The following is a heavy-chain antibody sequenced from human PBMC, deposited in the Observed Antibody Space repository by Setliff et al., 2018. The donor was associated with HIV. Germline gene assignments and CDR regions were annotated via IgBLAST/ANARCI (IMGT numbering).Heavy chain of an antibody. CDR2: VIPMYITV. Sequence: SVKVSCKASGGSFSGFGINWVRQAPGQGLEWMGGVIPMYITVNYAQKFQGRVTITTDESTSTAYMELSGLRSEDTAVYYCAKDDYGDYGSSYYFGMDVWGQGTTVTVSS. CDR1: GGSFSGFG. V-gene: IGHV1-69*05. J-gene: IGHJ6*02. CDR3: AKDDYGDYGSSYYFGMDV. D-gene: IGHD4-17*01.